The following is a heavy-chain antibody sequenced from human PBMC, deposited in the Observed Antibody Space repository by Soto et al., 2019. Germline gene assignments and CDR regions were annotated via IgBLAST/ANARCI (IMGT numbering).Heavy chain of an antibody. CDR1: GFTFSRHS. Sequence: EVQLVESGGGLVKPGGSLRLSCAASGFTFSRHSMNWVRQAPGTGLEWVSCISGTGTFIYYSDSVKGRCTISCDDAKSALYLQMNSLTAEVAAVFYCARGSVIDTGDALAIWGSGTMATVS. D-gene: IGHD3-10*01. V-gene: IGHV3-21*06. J-gene: IGHJ3*02. CDR2: ISGTGTFI. CDR3: ARGSVIDTGDALAI.